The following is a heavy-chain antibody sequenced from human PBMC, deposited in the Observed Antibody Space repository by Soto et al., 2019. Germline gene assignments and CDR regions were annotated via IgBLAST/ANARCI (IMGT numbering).Heavy chain of an antibody. Sequence: PSQTLSLTCAISGDSVSSNSAAWNWIRQSPSRGLEWLGRTYYRSKWYNDYAVSVKSRITINPDTSKNQFSLQLNSVTPEDTAVYYCARDRVRIAARLDRDWFDPWGQGTLVTVSS. CDR2: TYYRSKWYN. D-gene: IGHD6-6*01. CDR1: GDSVSSNSAA. J-gene: IGHJ5*02. CDR3: ARDRVRIAARLDRDWFDP. V-gene: IGHV6-1*01.